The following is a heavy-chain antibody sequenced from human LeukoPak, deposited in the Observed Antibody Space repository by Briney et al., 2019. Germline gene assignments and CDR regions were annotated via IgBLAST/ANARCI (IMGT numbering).Heavy chain of an antibody. CDR3: AKELTTERTPGVDS. CDR2: ISGSGDTT. V-gene: IGHV3-23*01. J-gene: IGHJ4*02. Sequence: GGSLRLSCTASGFTFSSYSMSWVRQGPGTGLEWVSAISGSGDTTFYADSVKGRFTISRDNSKKTLYLQVNSLRAEDTAVYFCAKELTTERTPGVDSWGQGTLGTVSS. CDR1: GFTFSSYS. D-gene: IGHD4-17*01.